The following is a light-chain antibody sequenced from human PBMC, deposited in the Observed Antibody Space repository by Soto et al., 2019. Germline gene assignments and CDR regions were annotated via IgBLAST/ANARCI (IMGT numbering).Light chain of an antibody. J-gene: IGKJ5*01. CDR2: RAS. CDR1: QSVSSN. V-gene: IGKV3-15*01. CDR3: QQYNNWPPIP. Sequence: ERMMTQARATLSVSPGERSPLSYRFSQSVSSNLAWYQQNPVQVPRLLIYRASNRATGIPAMFSDNESATEFTLTLTSLQSEDFAVYYCQQYNNWPPIPVGQGTRLEIK.